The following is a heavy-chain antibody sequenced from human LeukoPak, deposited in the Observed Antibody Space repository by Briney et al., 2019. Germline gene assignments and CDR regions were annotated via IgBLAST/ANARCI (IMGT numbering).Heavy chain of an antibody. D-gene: IGHD3-22*01. CDR2: ISAYNGNT. Sequence: GASVKVSCKASGYTFTSYGISWVRQAPGQGLEWMGWISAYNGNTNYAQKLQGRVTMTTDTSTSTAYMELRSLRSDDMAVYYCARALVIADLDWFDPWGQGTLVTVSS. CDR3: ARALVIADLDWFDP. V-gene: IGHV1-18*03. CDR1: GYTFTSYG. J-gene: IGHJ5*02.